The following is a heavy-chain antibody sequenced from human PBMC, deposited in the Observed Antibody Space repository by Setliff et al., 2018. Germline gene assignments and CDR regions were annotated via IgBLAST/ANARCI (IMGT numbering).Heavy chain of an antibody. D-gene: IGHD3-10*01. CDR2: VTIYNGNT. V-gene: IGHV1-18*01. J-gene: IGHJ4*02. CDR1: GYTFNNYG. Sequence: ASVKVSCKASGYTFNNYGVAWVRQAPGQGLDWMGWVTIYNGNTRYAQNLQGGLTLSTDRSTNTVYMELGSLTTDDTAIYYCARVESMVRGKNILRHFDYWGQGTQVTVSS. CDR3: ARVESMVRGKNILRHFDY.